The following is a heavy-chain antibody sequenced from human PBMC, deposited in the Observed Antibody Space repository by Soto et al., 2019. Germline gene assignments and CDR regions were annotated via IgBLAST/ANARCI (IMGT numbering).Heavy chain of an antibody. Sequence: ASVKVSCKASGYTFTGYYMHWVRQAPGQGLEWMGWINPNSGGTNYAQKFQGWVTMTRDTSISTAYMELSRLRSDDTAVYYCARDLWSGSSSISRGFDIWGQGTMVTVSS. J-gene: IGHJ3*02. CDR3: ARDLWSGSSSISRGFDI. CDR1: GYTFTGYY. D-gene: IGHD6-6*01. V-gene: IGHV1-2*04. CDR2: INPNSGGT.